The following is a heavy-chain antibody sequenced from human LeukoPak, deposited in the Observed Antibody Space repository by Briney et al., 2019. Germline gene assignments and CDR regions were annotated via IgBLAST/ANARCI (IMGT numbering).Heavy chain of an antibody. V-gene: IGHV3-23*01. D-gene: IGHD4-17*01. CDR3: AENQDWTVTVPDY. Sequence: GGSLRLSCAASGFTFRNYAMSWVRQAPGKGLEWVSTISGTGDDTDYADSVKGRFPISRDNSKNTLYLQRNSLRAEGPAVYYCAENQDWTVTVPDYWGQGTLVTVSS. CDR2: ISGTGDDT. J-gene: IGHJ4*02. CDR1: GFTFRNYA.